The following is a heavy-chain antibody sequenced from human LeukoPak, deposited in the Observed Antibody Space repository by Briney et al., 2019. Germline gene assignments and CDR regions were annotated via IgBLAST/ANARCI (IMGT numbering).Heavy chain of an antibody. V-gene: IGHV3-30*02. Sequence: GGSLRLSCAASGFTFSSYGMHWVRQAPGKGLEWVAFIRYDGSNKYYADSVKGRFTNSRDNSKNTLYLQMNSLRAEDTAVYYCAKDPGIAAAGNDYWGQGTLVTVSS. CDR1: GFTFSSYG. J-gene: IGHJ4*02. CDR2: IRYDGSNK. D-gene: IGHD6-13*01. CDR3: AKDPGIAAAGNDY.